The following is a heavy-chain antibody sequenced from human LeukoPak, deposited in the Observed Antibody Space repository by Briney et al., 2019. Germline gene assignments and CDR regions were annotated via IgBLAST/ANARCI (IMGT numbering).Heavy chain of an antibody. CDR3: ARGGSCGPPGLYGMDV. J-gene: IGHJ6*02. V-gene: IGHV4-59*01. CDR2: IYYSGST. CDR1: GGSISSYY. D-gene: IGHD2-2*01. Sequence: PSETLSLTCTVSGGSISSYYWSWIRQPPGKGLEWIGYIYYSGSTNYNPSLKSRVTISVDTSKNQFSLKLSSVTAADTAVYYCARGGSCGPPGLYGMDVWGQGTTVTVSS.